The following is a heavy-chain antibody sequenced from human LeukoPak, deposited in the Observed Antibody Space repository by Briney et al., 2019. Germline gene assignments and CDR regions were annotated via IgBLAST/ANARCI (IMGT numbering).Heavy chain of an antibody. V-gene: IGHV4-34*01. CDR3: ARGGRYCSSSSCSRRYYFDY. J-gene: IGHJ4*02. CDR1: GGSISTYY. Sequence: PSETLSLTCTVSGGSISTYYWSWIRQPPGKGLEWIGEINHSGSTNYNPSLKSRVTISVDTSKNQFSLKLSSVTAADTAVYYCARGGRYCSSSSCSRRYYFDYWGQGTQVTVSS. D-gene: IGHD2-2*01. CDR2: INHSGST.